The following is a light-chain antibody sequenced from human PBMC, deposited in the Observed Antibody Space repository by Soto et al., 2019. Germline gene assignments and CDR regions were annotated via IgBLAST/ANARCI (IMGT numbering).Light chain of an antibody. CDR3: SSYAGRNNFGV. V-gene: IGLV2-8*01. CDR2: EVS. CDR1: SSDVGGYNY. J-gene: IGLJ1*01. Sequence: QSVLTQPPSASGSPGQSVTISCTGTSSDVGGYNYVSWYQQHPGKAPKLMIYEVSKRPSGVPDRFSGSKSGNTASLTVSGLQAEDEADYYCSSYAGRNNFGVFGIGTKATV.